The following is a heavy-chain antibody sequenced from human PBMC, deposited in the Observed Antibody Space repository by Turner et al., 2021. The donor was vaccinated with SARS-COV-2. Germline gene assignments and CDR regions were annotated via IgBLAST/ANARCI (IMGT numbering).Heavy chain of an antibody. Sequence: QVQLQESVPGLVKPSETLSLTCTVSGGSISSYYWSWIRQPAGKGLEWIGRIYTSGSTNYNPSLKSRVTMSVDTSKNQFSLKLSSVTAADTAVYYCARDRVQLGPVGMDVWGQGTTVTVSS. CDR3: ARDRVQLGPVGMDV. CDR2: IYTSGST. D-gene: IGHD6-6*01. V-gene: IGHV4-4*07. J-gene: IGHJ6*02. CDR1: GGSISSYY.